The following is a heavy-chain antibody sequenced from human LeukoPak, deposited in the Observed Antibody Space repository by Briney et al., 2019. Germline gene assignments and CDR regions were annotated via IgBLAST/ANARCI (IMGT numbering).Heavy chain of an antibody. Sequence: GGSLRLSCAASGLLLSNYHMNWVRQAPGKGLEWVSSISSSSSYIYYADSVKGRFTISRDNAKNSLYLQMNSLRAEDTAVYYCARDSMRAWGQGTLVTVSS. CDR3: ARDSMRA. V-gene: IGHV3-21*01. J-gene: IGHJ4*02. CDR1: GLLLSNYH. CDR2: ISSSSSYI.